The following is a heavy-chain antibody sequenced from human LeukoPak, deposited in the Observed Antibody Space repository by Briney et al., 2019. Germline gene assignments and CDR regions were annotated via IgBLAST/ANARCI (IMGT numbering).Heavy chain of an antibody. J-gene: IGHJ6*03. CDR2: IIPIFGTA. CDR3: ARVNSSSFTYYYYMDV. V-gene: IGHV1-69*05. Sequence: GASVKVSCKASGGTFSSYAISWVRQAPGQGLEWMGGIIPIFGTANYAQKFQGRVTITTDESTSTAYMELSSLRSEDTAVYYCARVNSSSFTYYYYMDVWGKGTTVTVSS. CDR1: GGTFSSYA. D-gene: IGHD6-6*01.